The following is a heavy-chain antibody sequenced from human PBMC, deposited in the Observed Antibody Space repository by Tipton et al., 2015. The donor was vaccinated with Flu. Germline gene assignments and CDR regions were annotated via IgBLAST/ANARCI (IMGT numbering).Heavy chain of an antibody. D-gene: IGHD4-17*01. CDR3: ATDDYGEEYFQH. CDR1: GGSFSGYY. CDR2: INHSGST. V-gene: IGHV4-34*01. J-gene: IGHJ1*01. Sequence: TLSLTCAVYGGSFSGYYWSWIRQPPGKGLEWIGEINHSGSTNYNPSHKSRITISVDTSKNQFSLKLSSVTAADTAVYYCATDDYGEEYFQHWDQGTLVTVSS.